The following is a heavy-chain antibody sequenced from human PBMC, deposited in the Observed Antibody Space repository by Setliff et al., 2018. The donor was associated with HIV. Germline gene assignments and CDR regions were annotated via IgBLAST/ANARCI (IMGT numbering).Heavy chain of an antibody. CDR2: INGNGDSI. V-gene: IGHV3-23*01. D-gene: IGHD3-10*01. CDR3: AKGGFRGVIITGDY. J-gene: IGHJ4*02. Sequence: GGSLRLSCAASGFTFSDYYMSWIRQAPGKGLEWVSGINGNGDSIHYADSVKGRFTMSRDNSKNTLYLQMNSLSVEDTAVYYCAKGGFRGVIITGDYWGQGTLVTVSS. CDR1: GFTFSDYY.